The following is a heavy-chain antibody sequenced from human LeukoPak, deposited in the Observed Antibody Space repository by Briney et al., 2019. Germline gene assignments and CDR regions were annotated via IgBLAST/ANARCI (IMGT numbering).Heavy chain of an antibody. V-gene: IGHV3-30-3*01. D-gene: IGHD1/OR15-1a*01. Sequence: PGGSLRLSCAASGFTFSSYAMSWVRQAPGKGLEWVGVISYDGSNNYYADSVKGRFTISRDDSKNTLFLQMNSLRTEDTAVYSCARGWNSGFDYWGQGTLVTVSS. CDR2: ISYDGSNN. CDR1: GFTFSSYA. CDR3: ARGWNSGFDY. J-gene: IGHJ4*02.